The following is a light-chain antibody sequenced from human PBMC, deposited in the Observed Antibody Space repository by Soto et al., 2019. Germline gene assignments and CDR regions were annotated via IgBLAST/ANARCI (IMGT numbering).Light chain of an antibody. V-gene: IGLV2-14*01. CDR1: SSDVGGYNY. CDR3: SSYTSSSTVL. Sequence: QSALTQPASVSGSPGQSITISCTGTSSDVGGYNYVSWYQQHPGKAPNLMIYDVSNRPSGGSNRFSGSKSGNTASLTISGLRAEDEADYYCSSYTSSSTVLFGGGTKLTVL. CDR2: DVS. J-gene: IGLJ2*01.